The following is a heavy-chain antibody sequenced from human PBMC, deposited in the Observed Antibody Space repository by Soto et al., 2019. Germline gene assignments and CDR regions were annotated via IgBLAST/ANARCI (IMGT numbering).Heavy chain of an antibody. D-gene: IGHD3-16*01. CDR1: RGTFSSYT. J-gene: IGHJ3*02. CDR2: IIPILGIA. CDR3: ARGPYDYVAFDI. V-gene: IGHV1-69*02. Sequence: QVQLVQSGAEVKKPGSSVKVSCKASRGTFSSYTISWVRQAPGQGLEWMGRIIPILGIANYAQKFQGRVTITADKSTSTAYMELSSLRSEDTAVYYCARGPYDYVAFDIWGQGTMVTVSP.